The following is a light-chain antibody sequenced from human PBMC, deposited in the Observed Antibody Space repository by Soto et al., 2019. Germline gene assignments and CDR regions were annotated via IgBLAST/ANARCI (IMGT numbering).Light chain of an antibody. CDR1: SSDVGSYNL. V-gene: IGLV2-23*02. CDR2: EVS. Sequence: QSAPTQPASVSGSPGQSITISCTGTSSDVGSYNLVSWYQQHPDKAPKLMIYEVSKRPSGVSNRFSGSKSGNTASLTISGLQTEDEADYYCCSYAGGSIIIFRTGTKVTVL. CDR3: CSYAGGSIII. J-gene: IGLJ1*01.